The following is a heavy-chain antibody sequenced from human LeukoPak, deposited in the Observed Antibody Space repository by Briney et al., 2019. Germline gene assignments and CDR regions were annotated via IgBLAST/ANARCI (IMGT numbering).Heavy chain of an antibody. Sequence: GGSLRLSCAASGFTFSSYAMSWVRQAPGKGLEWVSAISGSGGSTYYADSVKGRFIISRDSSKNTLYLQMNGLRAEDTAVYYCAKAGSGWYNVGFWGQGTLVTVSS. J-gene: IGHJ4*02. CDR2: ISGSGGST. V-gene: IGHV3-23*01. D-gene: IGHD6-19*01. CDR1: GFTFSSYA. CDR3: AKAGSGWYNVGF.